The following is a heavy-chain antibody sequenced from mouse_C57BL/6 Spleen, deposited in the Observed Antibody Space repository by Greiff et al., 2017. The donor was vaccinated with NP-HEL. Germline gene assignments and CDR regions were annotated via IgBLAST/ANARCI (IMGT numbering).Heavy chain of an antibody. Sequence: QVQLQQSGPELVKPGASVKISCKASGYAFRSSWMNWVKQRPGKGLEWIGRIYPGDGDTNYTGKFKGKATLTPDKSTSTAHLQISSLTSEDSAVYCCARGEDSAGCDFDDWGKGTTLTVSS. CDR1: GYAFRSSW. D-gene: IGHD3-2*02. CDR2: IYPGDGDT. V-gene: IGHV1-82*01. CDR3: ARGEDSAGCDFDD. J-gene: IGHJ2*01.